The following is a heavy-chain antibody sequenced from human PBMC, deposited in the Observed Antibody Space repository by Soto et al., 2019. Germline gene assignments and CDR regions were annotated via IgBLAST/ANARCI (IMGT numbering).Heavy chain of an antibody. D-gene: IGHD3-22*01. V-gene: IGHV1-69*01. Sequence: QVQLVQSGAEVKKPGSSVKVSCKASGGSFNSFAVSWVRQAPGQGLEWMGGIIPFFNTTSYAQRFQGRVTITADESMSTAYMELRRLRSQDTAVYYCARLESTYFDSSGYYWFDPWGQGTLVTVSS. J-gene: IGHJ5*02. CDR2: IIPFFNTT. CDR3: ARLESTYFDSSGYYWFDP. CDR1: GGSFNSFA.